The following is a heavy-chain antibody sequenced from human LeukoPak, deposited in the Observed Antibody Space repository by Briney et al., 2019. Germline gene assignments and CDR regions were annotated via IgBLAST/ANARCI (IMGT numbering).Heavy chain of an antibody. CDR3: ARAKGYYYDSSGYYYVDY. V-gene: IGHV1-18*01. Sequence: ASVKVSCKASGYTFTSYGISWVRQAPGQGLEWMGWISAYNGNTNYAQKLQGRVTMATDTSTSTAYMELRSLRSDDTAVYHCARAKGYYYDSSGYYYVDYWGQGTLVAVSS. CDR2: ISAYNGNT. D-gene: IGHD3-22*01. CDR1: GYTFTSYG. J-gene: IGHJ4*02.